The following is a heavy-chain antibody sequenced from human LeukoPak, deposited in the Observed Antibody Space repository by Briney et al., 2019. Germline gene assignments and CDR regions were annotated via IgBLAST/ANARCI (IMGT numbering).Heavy chain of an antibody. CDR3: GQTGYSSGWYVGVDY. Sequence: PGGSLRLSCAASGFTFSSYWMHWVRQAPGKGLVWVSRINSDGSSTSYADSVKGRFTISRDNSKNTLYLQMNSLRAEDTAVCYCGQTGYSSGWYVGVDYWGQGTLVTVSS. CDR1: GFTFSSYW. CDR2: INSDGSST. D-gene: IGHD6-19*01. J-gene: IGHJ4*02. V-gene: IGHV3-74*01.